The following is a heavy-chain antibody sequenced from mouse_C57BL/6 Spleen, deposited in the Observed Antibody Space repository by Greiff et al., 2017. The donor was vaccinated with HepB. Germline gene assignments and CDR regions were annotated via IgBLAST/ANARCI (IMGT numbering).Heavy chain of an antibody. CDR2: IYPSDSET. CDR3: ARAPYGNSFDY. D-gene: IGHD2-10*02. V-gene: IGHV1-61*01. J-gene: IGHJ2*01. Sequence: QVQLQQPGAELVRPGSSVKLSCKASGYTFTSYWMDWVKQRPGQGLEWIGNIYPSDSETHYNQKFKDKATLTVDKSSSTAYMQLSSLTSEDSAVYYCARAPYGNSFDYWGQGTTLTVSS. CDR1: GYTFTSYW.